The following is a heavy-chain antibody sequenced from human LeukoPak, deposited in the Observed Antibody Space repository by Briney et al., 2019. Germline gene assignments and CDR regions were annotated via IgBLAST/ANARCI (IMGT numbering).Heavy chain of an antibody. CDR2: IYYSGST. D-gene: IGHD6-13*01. CDR3: ARDQYSSSWYGAFDC. CDR1: GGSINSYY. J-gene: IGHJ4*02. V-gene: IGHV4-59*01. Sequence: PSETLSLTCTVSGGSINSYYWSWIRQPPGKGLEWIGYIYYSGSTNYNPSLQSRVTISVDTSKYQFSLKLSSVTAADTAVYYCARDQYSSSWYGAFDCWGQGTLVTVSS.